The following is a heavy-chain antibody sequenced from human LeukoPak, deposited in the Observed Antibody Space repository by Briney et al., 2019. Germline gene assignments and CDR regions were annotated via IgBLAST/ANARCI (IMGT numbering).Heavy chain of an antibody. J-gene: IGHJ3*02. CDR2: IYSGGST. CDR3: ASSIAVTGIGAFDI. D-gene: IGHD6-19*01. CDR1: GFIVSSNY. V-gene: IGHV3-53*01. Sequence: GGSLRLSCAVSGFIVSSNYMSWVRQAPGKGLEWVSVIYSGGSTFYADSVKGRFSISRDRSKNTLYLQMNSLRAEDTAVYYCASSIAVTGIGAFDIWGQGTMVTVSS.